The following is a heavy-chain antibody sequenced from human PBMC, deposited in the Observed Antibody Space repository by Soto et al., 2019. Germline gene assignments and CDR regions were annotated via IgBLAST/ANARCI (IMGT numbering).Heavy chain of an antibody. CDR1: GYSFNNYG. D-gene: IGHD1-26*01. CDR3: AGDTADGSYLFDY. Sequence: QVQLVRSGAEVKKPGASVKVSCKASGYSFNNYGISWVRQAPGQGLEWMGWISAYNGNRRYAQKLQGRVTLTTDTSTSTAYMELRSLRSDDTAVYYCAGDTADGSYLFDYWGQGTLVTVST. V-gene: IGHV1-18*01. CDR2: ISAYNGNR. J-gene: IGHJ4*02.